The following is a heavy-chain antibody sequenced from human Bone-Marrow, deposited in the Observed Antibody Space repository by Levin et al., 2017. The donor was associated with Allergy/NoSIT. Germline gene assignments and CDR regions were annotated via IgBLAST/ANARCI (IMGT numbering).Heavy chain of an antibody. Sequence: ASVKVSCKASGYTFTGYYMHWVRQAPGQGLEWMGRINPNSGDTNYAQKYQGRVTMTRDTSISTAYMELSRLTSDDTAVYYCVRRFNGNYDYWGQGTPVTVSS. D-gene: IGHD3-16*02. V-gene: IGHV1-2*06. J-gene: IGHJ4*02. CDR2: INPNSGDT. CDR1: GYTFTGYY. CDR3: VRRFNGNYDY.